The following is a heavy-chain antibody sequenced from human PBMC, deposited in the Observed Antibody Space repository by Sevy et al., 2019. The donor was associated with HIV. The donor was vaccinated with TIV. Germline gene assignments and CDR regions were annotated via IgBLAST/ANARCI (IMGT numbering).Heavy chain of an antibody. J-gene: IGHJ6*02. Sequence: ASVKVSCKASGGTFSSYAISWVRQAPGQGLAWIGWVTTYKDSTNYAQNFQGRVTLTTDTSTNTAYMELRSLRSDDTAVYYCARVDPYYEFGDVWGQGTTVTVSS. CDR1: GGTFSSYA. CDR2: VTTYKDST. D-gene: IGHD3-3*01. V-gene: IGHV1-18*01. CDR3: ARVDPYYEFGDV.